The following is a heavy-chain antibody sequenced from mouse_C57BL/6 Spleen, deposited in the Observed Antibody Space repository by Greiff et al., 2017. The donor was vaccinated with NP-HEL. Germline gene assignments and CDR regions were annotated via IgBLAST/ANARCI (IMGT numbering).Heavy chain of an antibody. V-gene: IGHV1-42*01. CDR2: INPSTGGT. CDR1: GYSFTGYY. CDR3: ARRGPRLQFAY. D-gene: IGHD3-2*02. Sequence: EVKLMESGPELVKPGASVKISCKASGYSFTGYYMNWVKQSPEKSLEWIGEINPSTGGTTYNQKFKAKATLTVDKSSSTAYMQLKSLTSEDSAVYYCARRGPRLQFAYWGQGTLVTVSA. J-gene: IGHJ3*01.